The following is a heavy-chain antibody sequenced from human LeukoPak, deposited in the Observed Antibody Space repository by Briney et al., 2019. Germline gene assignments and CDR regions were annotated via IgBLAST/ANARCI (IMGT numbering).Heavy chain of an antibody. J-gene: IGHJ4*02. CDR3: TRADDFWRGYQDY. CDR2: IRSKAYGGTT. Sequence: LTGGSLRLSCTASGFTFGDYAMSWVRQAPGKGLEWVGFIRSKAYGGTTEYAASVKGRFTISRDDSKSIAYLQMNSLKTEDTAVYYCTRADDFWRGYQDYWGQGTLVTVSS. CDR1: GFTFGDYA. D-gene: IGHD3-3*01. V-gene: IGHV3-49*04.